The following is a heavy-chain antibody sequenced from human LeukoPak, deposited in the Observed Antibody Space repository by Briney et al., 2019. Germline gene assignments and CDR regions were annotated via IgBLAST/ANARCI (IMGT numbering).Heavy chain of an antibody. V-gene: IGHV4-34*01. J-gene: IGHJ4*02. Sequence: SETLSLTCAVYGGSFSSYYWSWIRQPPGKGLEWIGEINHSGSTNYNPSLKSRVTISVDTSKNQFSLKLSSVTAADTAVYYCARVLGFFGEQWRDYFDYGGQEPLAPFSS. CDR3: ARVLGFFGEQWRDYFDY. CDR2: INHSGST. CDR1: GGSFSSYY. D-gene: IGHD6-19*01.